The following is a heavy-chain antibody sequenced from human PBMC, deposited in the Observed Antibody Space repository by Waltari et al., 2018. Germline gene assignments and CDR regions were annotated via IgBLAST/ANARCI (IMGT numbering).Heavy chain of an antibody. CDR3: ARAYDSSGYLGY. CDR1: GGTFSSSA. D-gene: IGHD3-22*01. CDR2: IIPIFGTA. Sequence: QVQLVQSGAEVKKPGSSVKVSCKASGGTFSSSAISWVRQAPGQGREWMGGIIPIFGTANYAQKFQGRVTITADESTSTAYMELSSLRSEDTAVYYCARAYDSSGYLGYWGQGTLVTVSS. V-gene: IGHV1-69*13. J-gene: IGHJ4*02.